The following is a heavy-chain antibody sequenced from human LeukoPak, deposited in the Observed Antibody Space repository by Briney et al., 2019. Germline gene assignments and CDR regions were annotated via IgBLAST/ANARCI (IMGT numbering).Heavy chain of an antibody. CDR2: IRSKANSYAT. Sequence: PGGSLRLSCAASGFTFSGSAMHWVRQASGKGLEWVGRIRSKANSYATAYAASVKGRFTISRDDSKNTAYLQMNSLKTEDTAVYYCTRGGWYYYYMDVWGKGTTVTVSS. V-gene: IGHV3-73*01. D-gene: IGHD5-24*01. CDR1: GFTFSGSA. J-gene: IGHJ6*03. CDR3: TRGGWYYYYMDV.